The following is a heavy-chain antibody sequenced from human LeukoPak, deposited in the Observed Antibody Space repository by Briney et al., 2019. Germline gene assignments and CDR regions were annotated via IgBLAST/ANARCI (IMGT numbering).Heavy chain of an antibody. D-gene: IGHD5-18*01. CDR3: ARGTNTAMGVDN. Sequence: GGSLRLSCAASGFAFSSYSMNWVRQAPGKGLEWASSISSSSSYIYYADSVKGRFTISRDNAKNSLYLQMNSLRAKDTAVYYCARGTNTAMGVDNWGQGTLVTVSS. CDR1: GFAFSSYS. J-gene: IGHJ4*02. V-gene: IGHV3-21*01. CDR2: ISSSSSYI.